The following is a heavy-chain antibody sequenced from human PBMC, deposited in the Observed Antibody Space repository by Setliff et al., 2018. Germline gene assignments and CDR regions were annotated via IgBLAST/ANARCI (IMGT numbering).Heavy chain of an antibody. CDR3: ARSSAPSVVLAADFDF. D-gene: IGHD3-3*01. CDR1: GFMFYTFG. J-gene: IGHJ4*02. CDR2: ISGYNGNT. Sequence: ASVKVSCKTSGFMFYTFGFSWVRHVPEQGFEWMGCISGYNGNTNYAQKFQDRVTVTMDTSTSTVYMELRSLRSDDTAVYYCARSSAPSVVLAADFDFWGQGTQVTVSS. V-gene: IGHV1-18*01.